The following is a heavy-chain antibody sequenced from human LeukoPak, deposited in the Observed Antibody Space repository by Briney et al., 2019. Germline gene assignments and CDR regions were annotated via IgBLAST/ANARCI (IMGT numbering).Heavy chain of an antibody. J-gene: IGHJ2*01. D-gene: IGHD2-21*02. CDR3: AKDYCGGDCYSGWYFDL. V-gene: IGHV3-9*01. Sequence: PGRSLRPSCAASGFTFDDYAMHWVRQAPGKGLEWVSGISYNSDTIAYADSVKGRFTISRDNAKNSLYLQMNSLRAEDTALYYCAKDYCGGDCYSGWYFDLWGRGTLVTVSS. CDR2: ISYNSDTI. CDR1: GFTFDDYA.